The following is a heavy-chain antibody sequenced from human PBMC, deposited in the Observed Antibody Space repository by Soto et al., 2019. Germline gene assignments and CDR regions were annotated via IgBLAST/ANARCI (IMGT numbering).Heavy chain of an antibody. CDR2: IYYSGST. CDR3: ARAVIFFGVVDYSYYMDF. V-gene: IGHV4-59*01. CDR1: GGSISSYY. D-gene: IGHD3-3*01. Sequence: SETLSLTCTVSGGSISSYYWSWIRQPPGKGLEWIGYIYYSGSTNYNPSLKSRVTISVDTSKNQFSLKLSSVTAADTAVYYCARAVIFFGVVDYSYYMDFWCKGTTVTVSS. J-gene: IGHJ6*03.